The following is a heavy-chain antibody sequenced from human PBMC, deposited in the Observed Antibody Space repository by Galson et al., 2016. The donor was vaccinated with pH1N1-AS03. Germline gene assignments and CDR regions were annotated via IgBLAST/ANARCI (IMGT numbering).Heavy chain of an antibody. J-gene: IGHJ5*02. V-gene: IGHV1-3*04. CDR3: ERVSAAAWLAR. Sequence: SVKVSCKASGYTFSSYAMHWVRQAPGQRLEWMGWINTDNGNTKYSQKCQGRVTITRDTSASTAYMELNSLSSEDAAVYYCERVSAAAWLARWCQGTLVTVPS. D-gene: IGHD6-25*01. CDR1: GYTFSSYA. CDR2: INTDNGNT.